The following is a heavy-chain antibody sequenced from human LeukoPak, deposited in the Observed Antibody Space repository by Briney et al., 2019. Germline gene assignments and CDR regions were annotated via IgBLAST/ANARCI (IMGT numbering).Heavy chain of an antibody. CDR1: GGTFSSYA. J-gene: IGHJ4*02. Sequence: SVKVSCKASGGTFSSYAISWVRQAPGQGLEWMGGIIPIFGTVNYAQKFQGRVTITTDESTSTAYMGLSSLRSEDTAVYYCARERDYYGSGSYYNPRWFDYWGQGTLVTVSS. D-gene: IGHD3-10*01. CDR3: ARERDYYGSGSYYNPRWFDY. CDR2: IIPIFGTV. V-gene: IGHV1-69*05.